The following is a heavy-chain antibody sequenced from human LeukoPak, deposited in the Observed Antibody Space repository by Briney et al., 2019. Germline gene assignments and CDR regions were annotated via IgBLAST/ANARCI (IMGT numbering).Heavy chain of an antibody. CDR2: IWNDGSNK. D-gene: IGHD1-26*01. Sequence: GGSLRLSCAASGLTFSNYGMHWVRQAPGKGLEWVAVIWNDGSNKYYADSVKGRFTISRDNSKNTLYLQMNSLRAEDTAVYYCARRGLGTYYFDYWGQGTLVTVSS. CDR1: GLTFSNYG. V-gene: IGHV3-33*01. J-gene: IGHJ4*02. CDR3: ARRGLGTYYFDY.